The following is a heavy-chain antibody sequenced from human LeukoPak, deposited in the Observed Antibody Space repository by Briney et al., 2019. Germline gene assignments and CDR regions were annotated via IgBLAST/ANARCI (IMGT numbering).Heavy chain of an antibody. D-gene: IGHD5-24*01. J-gene: IGHJ5*02. CDR1: GYTFTSNY. CDR2: VSPSGGST. V-gene: IGHV1-46*01. Sequence: AASVKVSCKAFGYTFTSNYMHWVRQAPGQGPEWMGVVSPSGGSTTYAQKFQGRVTLTRDMSTSTDYLELSSLRSEDTAVNYCARDNSVRDEAWWFNPWGQGTLVTVSS. CDR3: ARDNSVRDEAWWFNP.